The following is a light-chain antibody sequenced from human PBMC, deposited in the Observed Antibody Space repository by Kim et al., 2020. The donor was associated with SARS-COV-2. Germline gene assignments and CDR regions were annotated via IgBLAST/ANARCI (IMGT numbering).Light chain of an antibody. Sequence: PAQSIAISCTATSSAIGSHNYVSWYQQYPGKAPKLVIYDVDQRPSGLSNRFSGSKSGNTASLTILGLQAEDEADYYCSSYSTIGTVFGSGTKVTVL. V-gene: IGLV2-14*03. CDR3: SSYSTIGTV. CDR1: SSAIGSHNY. J-gene: IGLJ1*01. CDR2: DVD.